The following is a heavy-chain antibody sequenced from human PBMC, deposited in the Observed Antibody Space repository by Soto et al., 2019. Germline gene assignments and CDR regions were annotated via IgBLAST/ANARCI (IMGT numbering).Heavy chain of an antibody. V-gene: IGHV1-18*01. Sequence: ASVKVSCKASGYTFTSYGISWVRQAPGQGLEWMGWISAYNGNTNYAQKLQGRVTMTTDTSTSTAYMELRSLRSDDTAVYYCARDARCLVYCSSTSCYELDPWGQGTLVTVSS. CDR1: GYTFTSYG. CDR3: ARDARCLVYCSSTSCYELDP. D-gene: IGHD2-2*01. J-gene: IGHJ5*02. CDR2: ISAYNGNT.